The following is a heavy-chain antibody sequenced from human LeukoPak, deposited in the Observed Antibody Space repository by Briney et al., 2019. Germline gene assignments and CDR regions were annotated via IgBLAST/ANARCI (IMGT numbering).Heavy chain of an antibody. J-gene: IGHJ5*02. D-gene: IGHD4-17*01. Sequence: PPGGSLRLSCAASGFTFSSYGMHWVRQTPGKGLEWVAVIWYDGSNKNYADSVKGRFTISRDNSKNTLYLQMNSLRAEDTAVYYWAREKVTTWFDPWGQGTLVTVSP. CDR2: IWYDGSNK. CDR1: GFTFSSYG. CDR3: AREKVTTWFDP. V-gene: IGHV3-33*01.